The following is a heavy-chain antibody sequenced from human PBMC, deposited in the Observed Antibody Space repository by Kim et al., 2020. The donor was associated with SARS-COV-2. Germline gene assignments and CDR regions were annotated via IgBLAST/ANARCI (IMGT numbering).Heavy chain of an antibody. J-gene: IGHJ4*02. CDR3: TRHREFGQWLVSFDY. D-gene: IGHD6-19*01. V-gene: IGHV5-51*01. Sequence: SCQGQVTMSADKSINTAYLQWNSLKASDTAIYYCTRHREFGQWLVSFDYWGQGTLVTVSS.